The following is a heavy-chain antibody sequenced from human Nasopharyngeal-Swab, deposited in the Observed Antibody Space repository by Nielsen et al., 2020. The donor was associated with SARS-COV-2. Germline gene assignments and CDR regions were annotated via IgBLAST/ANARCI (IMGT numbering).Heavy chain of an antibody. CDR2: IYHSWST. CDR3: ARGGYSSGWVIY. Sequence: SETLSLTCTVSGYSISSGYYWGWIRQPPGKGLEWIGSIYHSWSTYYNPSLKSRVTISVDTSKNQFSLKLSSVTAADTAVYYCARGGYSSGWVIYWGQGTLVNVSS. D-gene: IGHD6-19*01. V-gene: IGHV4-38-2*02. J-gene: IGHJ4*02. CDR1: GYSISSGYY.